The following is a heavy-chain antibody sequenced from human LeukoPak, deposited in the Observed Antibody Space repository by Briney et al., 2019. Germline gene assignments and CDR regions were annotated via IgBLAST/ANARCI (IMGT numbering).Heavy chain of an antibody. J-gene: IGHJ6*03. D-gene: IGHD6-19*01. CDR1: GDSISSYF. V-gene: IGHV4-4*07. CDR3: ARAGVQWQGPRDYYYYYMDV. Sequence: PSETLSLTCTVSGDSISSYFWTWIRQPAGKGLEWIGRIYSSGSTNYNPSLKSRVTISVDKSRNQFSLKLSSVTAADTAVYYCARAGVQWQGPRDYYYYYMDVWGKGSTVTVSS. CDR2: IYSSGST.